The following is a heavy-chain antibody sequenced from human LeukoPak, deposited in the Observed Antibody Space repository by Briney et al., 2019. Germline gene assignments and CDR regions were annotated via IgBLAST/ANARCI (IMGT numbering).Heavy chain of an antibody. CDR1: GDSVSSNSAA. CDR2: TYYRSKWYN. CDR3: ARGQEDIVVVPAAPYYYYGMDV. Sequence: SQTLSLTCAISGDSVSSNSAAWNWIRQSPSRGLEWLGRTYYRSKWYNDYPVSVKSRITINPDTSKNQFSLQLNSVTPEDTAVYYCARGQEDIVVVPAAPYYYYGMDVWGQGTTVTVSS. J-gene: IGHJ6*02. V-gene: IGHV6-1*01. D-gene: IGHD2-2*01.